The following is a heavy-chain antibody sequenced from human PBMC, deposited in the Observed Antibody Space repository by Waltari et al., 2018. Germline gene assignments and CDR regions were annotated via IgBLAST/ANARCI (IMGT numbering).Heavy chain of an antibody. J-gene: IGHJ4*02. CDR2: IYYSGST. D-gene: IGHD1-26*01. CDR3: ARVTGSSWGFDY. Sequence: QVQLQESGPGLVKPSETLSLTCTVSGGSISSYYWSWIRQPPGKGLEWIGYIYYSGSTNYIPSLKSRGTISVDTSKNQFSLKLSSVTAADTAVYYCARVTGSSWGFDYWGQGTLVTVSS. CDR1: GGSISSYY. V-gene: IGHV4-59*01.